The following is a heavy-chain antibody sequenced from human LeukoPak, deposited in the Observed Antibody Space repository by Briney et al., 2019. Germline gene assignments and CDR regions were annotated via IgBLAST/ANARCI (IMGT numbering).Heavy chain of an antibody. CDR3: ARHLGYCSGGSCYRPADPIDY. V-gene: IGHV4-39*01. J-gene: IGHJ4*02. Sequence: ETLSLTCTVSGVSISSSNSYWGWIRQPPGKGLEWIGSIYYSGNTYYNASLKSQVSISIDTSKNQFSLKLSSVTAADTAVYYCARHLGYCSGGSCYRPADPIDYWGQGTLVTVSS. CDR2: IYYSGNT. CDR1: GVSISSSNSY. D-gene: IGHD2-15*01.